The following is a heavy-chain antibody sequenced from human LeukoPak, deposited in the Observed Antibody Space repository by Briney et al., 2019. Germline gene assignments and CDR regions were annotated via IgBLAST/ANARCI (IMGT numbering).Heavy chain of an antibody. CDR3: ARDPRDSRAYYFDY. D-gene: IGHD2-21*02. Sequence: GGSLRLSCAASEFIFSSYSMNWVRQAPGKGLEWVSSISSSSSYIYYADSVKGRFTISRDNAKNSLYLQMNSLRAEDTAVYYCARDPRDSRAYYFDYWGQGTLVTVSS. CDR1: EFIFSSYS. CDR2: ISSSSSYI. J-gene: IGHJ4*02. V-gene: IGHV3-21*01.